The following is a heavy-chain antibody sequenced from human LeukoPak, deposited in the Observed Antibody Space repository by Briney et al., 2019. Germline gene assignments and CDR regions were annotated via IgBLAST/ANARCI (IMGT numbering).Heavy chain of an antibody. J-gene: IGHJ4*02. Sequence: PGGSLRPSCAASGFKFRNFGLHWVRKAPGKGLEWVAFISYHGNDEYYRDSVKGRFTISRDNSKNTLYLQMNSLRGDDTAVYYCARDISSGWSLEYWGQGTLVTVSS. V-gene: IGHV3-30*02. CDR3: ARDISSGWSLEY. D-gene: IGHD6-19*01. CDR2: ISYHGNDE. CDR1: GFKFRNFG.